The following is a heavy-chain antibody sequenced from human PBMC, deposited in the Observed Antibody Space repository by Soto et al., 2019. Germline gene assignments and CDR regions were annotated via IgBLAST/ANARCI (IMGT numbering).Heavy chain of an antibody. V-gene: IGHV3-66*01. CDR2: IYSGGST. Sequence: GGSLRLSCAASGFTVSSNYMSWVRQAPGKGLEWVSVIYSGGSTYYADSVKGRFTISRDNSKNTLYLQMNSLRAEDTAVYYCARDREKIGRSAFDIWGQGTMVTVSS. J-gene: IGHJ3*02. CDR1: GFTVSSNY. D-gene: IGHD1-26*01. CDR3: ARDREKIGRSAFDI.